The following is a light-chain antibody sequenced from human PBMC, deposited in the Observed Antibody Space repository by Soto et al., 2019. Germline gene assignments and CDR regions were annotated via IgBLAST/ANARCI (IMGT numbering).Light chain of an antibody. J-gene: IGLJ2*01. V-gene: IGLV2-8*01. CDR2: EVN. CDR3: SSFAGDNDVI. CDR1: SSDIGAYNF. Sequence: QSALTQPPSASGSPGQSVTISCSGSSSDIGAYNFVSWYQQHPGQAPKLMIFEVNQRPSGVPNRFSGSKSGNTASLTVSGLQAEDEADYYCSSFAGDNDVIFGGGTKLTVL.